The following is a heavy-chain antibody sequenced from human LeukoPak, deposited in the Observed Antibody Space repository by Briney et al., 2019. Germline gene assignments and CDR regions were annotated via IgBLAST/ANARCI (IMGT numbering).Heavy chain of an antibody. CDR3: AKGGASVTRYVDY. D-gene: IGHD4-17*01. Sequence: GGSLRLSCAASGFTFNSYGMHWVRQAPGNGLEWVAFVHFDGSTRYYADSVKGRFTISRDNSQNTLYLQMNSLRPEDTAVYYCAKGGASVTRYVDYWGQGTLVTVSS. V-gene: IGHV3-30*02. J-gene: IGHJ4*02. CDR2: VHFDGSTR. CDR1: GFTFNSYG.